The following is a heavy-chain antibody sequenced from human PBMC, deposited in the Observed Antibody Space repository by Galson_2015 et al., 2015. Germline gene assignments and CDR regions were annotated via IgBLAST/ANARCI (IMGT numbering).Heavy chain of an antibody. D-gene: IGHD5-18*01. CDR1: GGSFSGYY. CDR3: ARVVWQLWSVRFDY. V-gene: IGHV4-34*01. J-gene: IGHJ4*02. Sequence: LSLTCAVYGGSFSGYYWSWIRQPPGKGLEWIGEINHSGSTNYNPSLKSRVTISVDTSKNQSSLKLSSVTAADTAVYYCARVVWQLWSVRFDYWGQGTLVTVSS. CDR2: INHSGST.